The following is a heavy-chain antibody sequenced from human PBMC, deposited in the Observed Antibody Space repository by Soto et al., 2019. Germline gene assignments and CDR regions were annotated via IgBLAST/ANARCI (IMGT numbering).Heavy chain of an antibody. CDR2: INHSGGT. V-gene: IGHV4-34*01. D-gene: IGHD3-9*01. CDR1: GGSFSGYY. CDR3: ARGGSVLRYFDWPCAARNYYYYGMDV. Sequence: PSETLSFTCAVYGGSFSGYYWSWIRQPPGKGLEWIGEINHSGGTNYNPSLKSRVTISVDTSKNQFSLKLSSVSAADTAVYYCARGGSVLRYFDWPCAARNYYYYGMDVWGQGTTVTVSS. J-gene: IGHJ6*02.